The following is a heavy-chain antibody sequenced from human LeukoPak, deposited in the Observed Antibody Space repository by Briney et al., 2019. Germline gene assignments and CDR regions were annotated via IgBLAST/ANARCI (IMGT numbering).Heavy chain of an antibody. Sequence: PGGSLRLSCAASGLRFSDYYVSWIRQAPGKGLQWVSYISSGGDIMHYADSVKGRFTSSRDNAKNSGYLEMNSLGAEDTAVYYCATNLIGAGEYFQQWGQGALVTVSS. CDR2: ISSGGDIM. CDR1: GLRFSDYY. D-gene: IGHD2/OR15-2a*01. CDR3: ATNLIGAGEYFQQ. V-gene: IGHV3-11*01. J-gene: IGHJ1*01.